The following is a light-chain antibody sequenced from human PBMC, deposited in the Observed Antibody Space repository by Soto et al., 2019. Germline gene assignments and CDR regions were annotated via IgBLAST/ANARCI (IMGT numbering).Light chain of an antibody. CDR1: SSNIGSST. Sequence: QSVLTQPPSASGTPGQRVTISCSGSSSNIGSSTVNWYQQLPGTAPKLLIYSDNQRPSGVPDRFSGSKSGTSASLVISGLQSEDEADYSCATWDDRRGVVFGGGIKLTVL. J-gene: IGLJ2*01. V-gene: IGLV1-44*01. CDR3: ATWDDRRGVV. CDR2: SDN.